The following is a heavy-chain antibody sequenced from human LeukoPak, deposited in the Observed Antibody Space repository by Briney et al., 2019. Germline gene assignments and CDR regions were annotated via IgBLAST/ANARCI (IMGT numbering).Heavy chain of an antibody. CDR1: GGSFSGYY. Sequence: SETLSLTCAVYGGSFSGYYWSWIRQPPGKGLEWIGSIYYSGSTYYNPSLKSRATISVDTSKNQFSLKLSSVTAADTAVYYCARRAVAATDDYWGQGTLVTVSS. D-gene: IGHD6-19*01. J-gene: IGHJ4*02. CDR3: ARRAVAATDDY. CDR2: IYYSGST. V-gene: IGHV4-34*01.